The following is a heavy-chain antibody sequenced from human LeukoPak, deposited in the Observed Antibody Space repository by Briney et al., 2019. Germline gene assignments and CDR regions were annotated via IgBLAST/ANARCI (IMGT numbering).Heavy chain of an antibody. CDR1: GFSFSTSW. J-gene: IGHJ4*02. D-gene: IGHD5-24*01. V-gene: IGHV3-23*01. CDR2: ISGSGGST. Sequence: SGGSLRLSCEASGFSFSTSWMTWVRQAPGKGLEWVSAISGSGGSTYYADSVKGRFTISRDNSKNTLYLQMNSLRAEDTAVYYCAKEDGYNSYFDYWGQGTLVTVSS. CDR3: AKEDGYNSYFDY.